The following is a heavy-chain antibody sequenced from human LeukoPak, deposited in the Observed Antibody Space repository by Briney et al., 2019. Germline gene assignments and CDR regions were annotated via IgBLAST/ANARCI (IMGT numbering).Heavy chain of an antibody. Sequence: WASVKVSWKASGYTFTSYGISWVRQAPGQGLEWMGWISAYNGNTNYAQKLQGRVTMTTDTSTSTAYMELRSLRSADTAVYYCARDIDRNYYDSSGVDYWGQGTLVTVSS. J-gene: IGHJ4*02. CDR1: GYTFTSYG. V-gene: IGHV1-18*01. D-gene: IGHD3-22*01. CDR3: ARDIDRNYYDSSGVDY. CDR2: ISAYNGNT.